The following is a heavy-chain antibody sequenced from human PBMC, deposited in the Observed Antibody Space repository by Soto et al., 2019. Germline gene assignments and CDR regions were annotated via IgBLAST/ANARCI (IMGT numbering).Heavy chain of an antibody. V-gene: IGHV3-74*01. CDR2: INSDGSST. J-gene: IGHJ4*02. Sequence: PGGSLRLSCAASGFTFSSYWMHWVRQAPGKGLVWVSRINSDGSSTSYADSVKGRFTISRDNAXXXXXXXMNSLRAEDTAVYYCARVSPHSVAYFDYWGQGTLVTVSS. D-gene: IGHD2-15*01. CDR3: ARVSPHSVAYFDY. CDR1: GFTFSSYW.